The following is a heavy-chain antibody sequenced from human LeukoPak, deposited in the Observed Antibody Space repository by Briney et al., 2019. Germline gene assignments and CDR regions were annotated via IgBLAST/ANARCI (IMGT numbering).Heavy chain of an antibody. J-gene: IGHJ4*02. D-gene: IGHD3-22*01. CDR3: ARVPPHYYDSRGYYGDDY. CDR2: IDPNTGDT. V-gene: IGHV1-2*02. Sequence: GASVKVSCKPSGYTFTAYYIYWVRQAPGQGPEWMAWIDPNTGDTYYAQKFQGRVTLTRDTSISTAYMELSSLKSDDTAVYFCARVPPHYYDSRGYYGDDYWGQGTLVTVSS. CDR1: GYTFTAYY.